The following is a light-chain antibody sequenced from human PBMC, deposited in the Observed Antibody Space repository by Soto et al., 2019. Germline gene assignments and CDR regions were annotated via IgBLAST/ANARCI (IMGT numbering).Light chain of an antibody. Sequence: QSVLTQPPSASGSPGQSVTISCTGTSSDVGGYNYVSWYQQHPGKAPKLMISEVSKRPSGVPDRFSGSKSGNTASLTVSGLQAEDEADYYCSSYAGTNAVVFGGGTKLTVL. V-gene: IGLV2-8*01. J-gene: IGLJ2*01. CDR1: SSDVGGYNY. CDR2: EVS. CDR3: SSYAGTNAVV.